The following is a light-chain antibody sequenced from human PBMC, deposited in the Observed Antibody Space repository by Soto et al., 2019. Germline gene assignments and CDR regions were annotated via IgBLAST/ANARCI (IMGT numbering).Light chain of an antibody. CDR3: QHYADSPHT. V-gene: IGKV3-20*01. Sequence: EIVLTQSPGTVSLSPGERATLSCRASQSVSRSDLAWYQHKPGQSPRLLIYGTSSRATGIPDRFSGSGSGTGFTLTISRLEPEDSAVYYCQHYADSPHTFGQGTKLEI. CDR2: GTS. CDR1: QSVSRSD. J-gene: IGKJ2*01.